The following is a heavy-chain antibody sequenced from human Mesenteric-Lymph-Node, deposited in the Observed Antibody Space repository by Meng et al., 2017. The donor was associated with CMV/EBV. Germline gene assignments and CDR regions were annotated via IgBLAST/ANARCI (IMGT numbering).Heavy chain of an antibody. Sequence: LTCTVSGGSINGYYWSWIRQHPGEGLEWIGSIDYAGSTYYNPSLKSRVTISGDTSKNQFSLKLNSVSAADTAVYYCARRLSIGWFYDYWGQGTLVTVSS. CDR1: GGSINGYY. J-gene: IGHJ4*02. V-gene: IGHV4-39*01. CDR3: ARRLSIGWFYDY. CDR2: IDYAGST. D-gene: IGHD2-15*01.